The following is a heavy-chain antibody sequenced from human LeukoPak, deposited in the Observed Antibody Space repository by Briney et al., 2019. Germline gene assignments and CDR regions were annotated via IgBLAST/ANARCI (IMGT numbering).Heavy chain of an antibody. D-gene: IGHD2-2*01. CDR2: IRYDGSNK. Sequence: GGSLRLSCAASGFTFSSYGMHWVRQAPGKGLEWVAFIRYDGSNKYYADSVKGRFTISRDNSKNTLYLQMNSLRAEDTAVYYCAKALTVVVPAAMNWGQGTLVTVSS. CDR1: GFTFSSYG. J-gene: IGHJ4*02. V-gene: IGHV3-30*02. CDR3: AKALTVVVPAAMN.